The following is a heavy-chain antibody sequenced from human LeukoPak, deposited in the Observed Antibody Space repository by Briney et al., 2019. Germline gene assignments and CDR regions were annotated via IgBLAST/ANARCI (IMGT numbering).Heavy chain of an antibody. J-gene: IGHJ5*02. CDR1: GGSFSGYY. D-gene: IGHD3-10*01. CDR3: AGRERITMVRGVKLFNWFDP. V-gene: IGHV4-34*01. CDR2: INHSGST. Sequence: PSETLSLTCAVYGGSFSGYYWSWIRQPPGKGLEWIGEINHSGSTNYNPSLKSRVTISVDTSKNQFSLKLSSVTAADTAVYYCAGRERITMVRGVKLFNWFDPWGQGTLVTVSS.